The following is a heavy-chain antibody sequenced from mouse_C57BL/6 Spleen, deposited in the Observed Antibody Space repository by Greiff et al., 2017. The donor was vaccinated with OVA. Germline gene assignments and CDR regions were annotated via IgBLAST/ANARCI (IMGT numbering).Heavy chain of an antibody. Sequence: QVQLKESGPELVKPGASVKISCKASGYAFSSSWMNWVKQRPGKGLEWIGRIYPGDGDTNYNGKFKGKATLTADKSSSTAYMQLSSLTSEDSAVYFCARREAYYAMDYWGQGTSVTVSS. CDR1: GYAFSSSW. J-gene: IGHJ4*01. CDR3: ARREAYYAMDY. CDR2: IYPGDGDT. V-gene: IGHV1-82*01.